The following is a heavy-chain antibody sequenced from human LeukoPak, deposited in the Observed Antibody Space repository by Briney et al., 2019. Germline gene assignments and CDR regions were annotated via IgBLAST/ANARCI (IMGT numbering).Heavy chain of an antibody. D-gene: IGHD4-17*01. J-gene: IGHJ5*02. V-gene: IGHV4-39*01. CDR1: GGSISSSNYY. Sequence: SETLSLTCTVSGGSISSSNYYWGWIRQPPGRGLEWIGSIHYSGNTYYNPSLKSRVTISVDTSKNQFSLKLSSVTAADTAVYYCAGSYGDYSRYWFDPWGQGTLVTVSS. CDR2: IHYSGNT. CDR3: AGSYGDYSRYWFDP.